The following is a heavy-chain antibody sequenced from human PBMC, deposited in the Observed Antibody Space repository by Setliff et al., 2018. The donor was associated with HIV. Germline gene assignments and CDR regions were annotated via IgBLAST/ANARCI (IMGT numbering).Heavy chain of an antibody. J-gene: IGHJ6*03. V-gene: IGHV1-8*02. CDR2: ITPNGGNT. CDR3: ARAQQQLVLPSFYYYYYMDV. CDR1: ADIFNAYY. D-gene: IGHD6-13*01. Sequence: ASVKVSCKASADIFNAYYIHWVRQAPGQGLEWMGWITPNGGNTGYAQKFQGRVTMTRNTSISTAYMELSSLRSEDTAVYYCARAQQQLVLPSFYYYYYMDVWGKGTTVTVSS.